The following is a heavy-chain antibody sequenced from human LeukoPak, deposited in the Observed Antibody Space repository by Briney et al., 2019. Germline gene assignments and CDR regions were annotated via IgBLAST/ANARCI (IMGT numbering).Heavy chain of an antibody. J-gene: IGHJ4*02. CDR3: ARSGYYYDSSGYRDY. D-gene: IGHD3-22*01. CDR1: GFTVSSNY. CDR2: IYSGGST. Sequence: GGSLRLSCAASGFTVSSNYMSWVRQAPGKGLEWVSVIYSGGSTYYADSVKGRFTISRDNSKNTLYLQMNSLRAEDTAVYYCARSGYYYDSSGYRDYWGQGTLVTVSS. V-gene: IGHV3-66*01.